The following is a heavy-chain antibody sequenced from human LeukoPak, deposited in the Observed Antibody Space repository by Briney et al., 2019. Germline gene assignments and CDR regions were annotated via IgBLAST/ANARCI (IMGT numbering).Heavy chain of an antibody. CDR3: AKAPGGKYCSSTSCLPAFDI. V-gene: IGHV3-48*01. D-gene: IGHD2-2*01. CDR2: ISSSSSTI. CDR1: GFTFSSYS. Sequence: GGSLRLSCAASGFTFSSYSMNWVRQAPGKGLEWVSYISSSSSTIYYADSVKGRFTISRDNSKNTLYLQMNSLRAEDTAVYYCAKAPGGKYCSSTSCLPAFDIWGQGTMVTVSS. J-gene: IGHJ3*02.